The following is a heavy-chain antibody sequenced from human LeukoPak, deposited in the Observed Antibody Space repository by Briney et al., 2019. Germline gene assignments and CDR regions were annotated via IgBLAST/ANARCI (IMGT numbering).Heavy chain of an antibody. D-gene: IGHD3-9*01. CDR1: GYTFTGYY. Sequence: GASVKVSCKASGYTFTGYYMHWVRQAPGQGLEWMGWINPNSGGTNYAQKFQGRVTITRNTSISTAYMELSSLRSEDTAVYYCASFSYYDILTSYSFDYWGQGTLVTVSS. V-gene: IGHV1-2*02. J-gene: IGHJ4*02. CDR3: ASFSYYDILTSYSFDY. CDR2: INPNSGGT.